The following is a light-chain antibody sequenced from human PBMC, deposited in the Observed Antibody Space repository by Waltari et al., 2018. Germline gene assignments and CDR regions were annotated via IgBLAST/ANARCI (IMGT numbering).Light chain of an antibody. CDR2: EVP. J-gene: IGLJ1*01. CDR3: CSYAGSDHFYV. Sequence: QSALTQPPSASGSPGQSVTISCTGTSSDIGNSDHVSWYQPPPGTAPTLIIHEVPKRPSGVTERFSGSKSGNTASLTVSGLQAEDEAEYYCCSYAGSDHFYVFGTGTHVTVL. CDR1: SSDIGNSDH. V-gene: IGLV2-8*01.